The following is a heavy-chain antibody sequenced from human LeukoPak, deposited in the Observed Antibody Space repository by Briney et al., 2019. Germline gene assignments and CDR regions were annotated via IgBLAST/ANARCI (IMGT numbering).Heavy chain of an antibody. CDR3: ARSLRVRGVPDYMDV. CDR1: GFTVSSNY. D-gene: IGHD3-10*01. V-gene: IGHV3-53*01. J-gene: IGHJ6*03. CDR2: IYKNAIT. Sequence: PGGSLRLSCAASGFTVSSNYMTWVRQAPGKGLEWVSVIYKNAITYYADTVKGRFTISRDNSKNMLYLQMNSLGAEDTAVYYCARSLRVRGVPDYMDVWGKGTTVIVSS.